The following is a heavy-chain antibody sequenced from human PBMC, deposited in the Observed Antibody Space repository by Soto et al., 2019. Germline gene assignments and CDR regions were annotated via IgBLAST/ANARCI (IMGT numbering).Heavy chain of an antibody. J-gene: IGHJ4*02. D-gene: IGHD6-13*01. Sequence: SETLSLTCTVSGGSISSYYWSWIRQPPGKGLEWIGYIYYSGSTNYNPSLKSRVTISVDTSKNQFSLKLSSVTAADTAVYYCARGYSSSWSHYISFDYWGQGTLVTVSS. CDR2: IYYSGST. V-gene: IGHV4-59*01. CDR1: GGSISSYY. CDR3: ARGYSSSWSHYISFDY.